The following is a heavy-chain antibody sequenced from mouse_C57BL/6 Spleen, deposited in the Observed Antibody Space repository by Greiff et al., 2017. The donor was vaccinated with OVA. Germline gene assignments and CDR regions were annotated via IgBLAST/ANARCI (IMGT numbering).Heavy chain of an antibody. CDR1: GFTFSSYG. Sequence: EVQLVESGGDLVKPGGSLKLSCAASGFTFSSYGMSWVRQTPDKRLEWVATISSGGSYTYYPDSVKGRFTISRDNAKNTLYLQMSSLKSEDTAMYYCARHGSDYDGGYYFDYWGQGTTLTVSS. J-gene: IGHJ2*01. D-gene: IGHD2-4*01. CDR2: ISSGGSYT. CDR3: ARHGSDYDGGYYFDY. V-gene: IGHV5-6*01.